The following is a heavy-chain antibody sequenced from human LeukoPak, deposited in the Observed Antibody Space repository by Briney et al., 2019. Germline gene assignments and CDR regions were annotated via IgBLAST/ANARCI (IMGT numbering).Heavy chain of an antibody. CDR2: ISTSGDRT. Sequence: GGSLRLSCAASGFTFSTYAMTWVRQAPGKGLEWVSGISTSGDRTYYADSVKGRFTISRDNSNNTLFLQVNSLRADDTAVYHCAKWGFSDRSGANFHSWGQGTLVTVSS. J-gene: IGHJ4*02. CDR3: AKWGFSDRSGANFHS. D-gene: IGHD3-22*01. CDR1: GFTFSTYA. V-gene: IGHV3-23*01.